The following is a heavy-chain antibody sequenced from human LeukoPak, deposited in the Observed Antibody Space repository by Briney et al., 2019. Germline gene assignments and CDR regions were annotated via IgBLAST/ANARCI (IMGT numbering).Heavy chain of an antibody. CDR2: INHSGST. CDR3: ARAGRWLQLRWYFDL. V-gene: IGHV4-34*01. Sequence: SETLSLTCAVYGGSSSGYYWSWIRQPPGKGLEWIGEINHSGSTNYNPSLKSRVTISVDTSKNQFSLKLSSVTAADTAVYYCARAGRWLQLRWYFDLWGRGTLVTVSS. D-gene: IGHD5-24*01. CDR1: GGSSSGYY. J-gene: IGHJ2*01.